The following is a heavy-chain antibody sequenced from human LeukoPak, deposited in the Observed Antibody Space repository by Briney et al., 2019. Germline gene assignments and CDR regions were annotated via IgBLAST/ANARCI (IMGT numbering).Heavy chain of an antibody. CDR2: FDPEDGET. Sequence: VASVKVSCKVSGYTLTELSMHWARQAPGKGLEWMGGFDPEDGETIYAQKFQGRVTMTEDTSTDTAYMELSSLRSEDTAVYYCATGYCSSTSCYQWFDYWGQGALVTVSS. CDR3: ATGYCSSTSCYQWFDY. J-gene: IGHJ4*02. D-gene: IGHD2-2*01. CDR1: GYTLTELS. V-gene: IGHV1-24*01.